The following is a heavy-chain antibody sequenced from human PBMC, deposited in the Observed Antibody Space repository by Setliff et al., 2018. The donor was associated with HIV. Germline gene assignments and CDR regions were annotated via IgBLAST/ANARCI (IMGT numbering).Heavy chain of an antibody. CDR3: ARGGGPDTNFDS. Sequence: SETLSLTCAVYGGSFSGYHWNWIRQFPGKGLEWIGEINHTGNTQYNPSLKSRVTMSEETSKNQFSLKLKSVTAADTAIYFCARGGGPDTNFDSWGRGTLVTVSS. CDR1: GGSFSGYH. J-gene: IGHJ4*02. CDR2: INHTGNT. V-gene: IGHV4-34*01.